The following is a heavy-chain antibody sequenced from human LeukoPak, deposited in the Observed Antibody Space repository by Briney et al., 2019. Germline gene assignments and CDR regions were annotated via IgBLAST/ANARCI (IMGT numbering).Heavy chain of an antibody. V-gene: IGHV3-11*04. CDR2: ISSSGSTI. Sequence: GGSLRLSCAASGFTFSDYYMSWIRQAPGKGLEWVSYISSSGSTIYYADSVKGRFTISRDNAKNSLYLQMNSLRAEDTAVYYCARGGYSGYDFPYNYYMDVWGKGTTVTVSS. CDR3: ARGGYSGYDFPYNYYMDV. CDR1: GFTFSDYY. D-gene: IGHD5-12*01. J-gene: IGHJ6*03.